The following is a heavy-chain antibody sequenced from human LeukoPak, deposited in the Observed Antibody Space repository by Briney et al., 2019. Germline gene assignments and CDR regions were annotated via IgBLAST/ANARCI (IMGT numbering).Heavy chain of an antibody. Sequence: GGSLRLSCAASGFTFSSYDMTWVRQTPGKGLQWVALISRSGGNTYYADSVKGRFTISRDNDKNTLYLQMTSLRAEDAAEYYCAKRGGTESFYYYYYMDVWGKGTTVTVSS. D-gene: IGHD2-15*01. V-gene: IGHV3-23*01. CDR3: AKRGGTESFYYYYYMDV. CDR1: GFTFSSYD. J-gene: IGHJ6*03. CDR2: ISRSGGNT.